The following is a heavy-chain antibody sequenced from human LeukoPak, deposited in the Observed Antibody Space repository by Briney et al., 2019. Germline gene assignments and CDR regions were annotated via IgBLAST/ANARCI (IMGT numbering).Heavy chain of an antibody. J-gene: IGHJ5*02. CDR1: GFTFRSYA. D-gene: IGHD2-2*01. V-gene: IGHV3-64*01. CDR3: ARAKYQLLLHP. Sequence: PGGSLRLSCAASGFTFRSYAMHWVRQAPGKGLEYVSAISSNGGSTYYANSVKGRFTISRDNSKNTLYLQMGSLRAEDMAVYYCARAKYQLLLHPWGQGTLVTVSS. CDR2: ISSNGGST.